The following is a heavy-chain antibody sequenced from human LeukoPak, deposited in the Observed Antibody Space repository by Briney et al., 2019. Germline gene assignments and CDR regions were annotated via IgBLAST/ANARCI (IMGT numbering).Heavy chain of an antibody. CDR1: GFSFSTYG. D-gene: IGHD3-22*01. Sequence: PGGSLRLSCAASGFSFSTYGMHWVRQAPGKGLEWLAVTSHDEKTKFYADSIKGRFTISRDNSKNTQYLQMNGLRTEDTAVYYCAKWGDYYENSGPDFDYWGQGTLVTVSS. J-gene: IGHJ4*02. V-gene: IGHV3-30*18. CDR3: AKWGDYYENSGPDFDY. CDR2: TSHDEKTK.